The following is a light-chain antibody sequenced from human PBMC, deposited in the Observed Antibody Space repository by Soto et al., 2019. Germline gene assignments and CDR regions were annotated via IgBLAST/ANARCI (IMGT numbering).Light chain of an antibody. Sequence: EIVLTQSPGTLSLSPGERATLSCRASQSVSSSYLAWYQQKPGQAPRLLISDASYRATGIPPRFSGSGSGTDFTLTISSLEPEDFAVYYCLQRSNWPLTFGGGTKVDIK. CDR2: DAS. CDR3: LQRSNWPLT. V-gene: IGKV3D-20*02. CDR1: QSVSSSY. J-gene: IGKJ4*01.